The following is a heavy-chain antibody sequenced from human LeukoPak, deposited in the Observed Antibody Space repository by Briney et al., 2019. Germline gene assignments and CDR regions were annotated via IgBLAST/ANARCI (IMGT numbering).Heavy chain of an antibody. CDR2: ILPNFGTA. CDR1: GGTFTIYT. J-gene: IGHJ6*04. CDR3: ARGTMVRGRYYYYYYGMDV. Sequence: SVTLSCTASGGTFTIYTFCWVWQGPAPGLEWMGGILPNFGTANYAQKFQGRVTITADESTSTAYMELRSLRSEDAAVYYCARGTMVRGRYYYYYYGMDVWGKGTTVTVSS. D-gene: IGHD3-10*01. V-gene: IGHV1-69*01.